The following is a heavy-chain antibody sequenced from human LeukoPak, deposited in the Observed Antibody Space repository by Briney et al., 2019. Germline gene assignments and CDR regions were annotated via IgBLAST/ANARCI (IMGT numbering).Heavy chain of an antibody. CDR2: ISAYNGNT. Sequence: ASVKVSCKASGYTFTSYGISWVRQAPGQGLEWMGWISAYNGNTNYAQKLQGRVTMTTDTSTSTAYMELRSLRSDDTAVYYCARDLGGGFTYYDFWSGSSGKGTIDYWGQGTLVTVSS. D-gene: IGHD3-3*01. CDR3: ARDLGGGFTYYDFWSGSSGKGTIDY. CDR1: GYTFTSYG. J-gene: IGHJ4*02. V-gene: IGHV1-18*01.